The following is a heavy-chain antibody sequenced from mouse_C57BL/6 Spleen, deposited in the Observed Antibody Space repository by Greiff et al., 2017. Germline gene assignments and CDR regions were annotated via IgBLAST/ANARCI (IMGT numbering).Heavy chain of an antibody. J-gene: IGHJ2*01. V-gene: IGHV1-59*01. CDR3: ARGGGMYYFDY. CDR2: IDPSASYT. CDR1: GYTFTSYW. Sequence: QVQLQQPGAELVRPGTSVKLSCKASGYTFTSYWLPWVKQRPGQGLELIGVIDPSASYTNYNQKFKGQATLTVDTSSSPAYMQLSSLTSEDSAVYYCARGGGMYYFDYWGQGTTLTVSS. D-gene: IGHD1-1*02.